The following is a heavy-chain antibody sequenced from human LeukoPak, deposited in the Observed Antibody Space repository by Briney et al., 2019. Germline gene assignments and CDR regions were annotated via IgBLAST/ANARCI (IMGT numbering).Heavy chain of an antibody. CDR1: GGSISSYY. CDR2: IYYSGST. D-gene: IGHD3-22*01. Sequence: SETLSLTCTVSGGSISSYYWSWIRQPPGKGLEWIGYIYYSGSTNYNPSLKSRVTISVDTSKNQFSLKLSSVTAADTAVYYCARLPHYYDSSGYYSDAFDIWGQGTMVTVSS. CDR3: ARLPHYYDSSGYYSDAFDI. V-gene: IGHV4-59*08. J-gene: IGHJ3*02.